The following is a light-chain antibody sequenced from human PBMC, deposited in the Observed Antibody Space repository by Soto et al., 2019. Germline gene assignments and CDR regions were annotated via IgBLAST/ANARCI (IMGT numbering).Light chain of an antibody. J-gene: IGKJ1*01. CDR2: DAS. Sequence: DLPITQSPSTVSASVGDRVTITCRASHTISTWLAWYQQKPGKAPKLLIYDASSLESGVPSRFGGGGSGTEFTLTISILQPDDFAIYYRQQYINYLCPFGQGTRV. CDR3: QQYINYLCP. V-gene: IGKV1-5*01. CDR1: HTISTW.